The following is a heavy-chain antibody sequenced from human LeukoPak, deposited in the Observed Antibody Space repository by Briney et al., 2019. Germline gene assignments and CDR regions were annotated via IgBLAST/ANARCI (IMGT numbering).Heavy chain of an antibody. CDR1: GFTFSSYA. D-gene: IGHD3-16*01. CDR3: IKDIRRGLYYFDY. V-gene: IGHV3-9*01. CDR2: ISWNSRSI. Sequence: GGSLRLSCAASGFTFSSYAMSWVRQAPGKGLEWVSGISWNSRSIGYADSVRGRFTTSRDNAKNSVYLQMNSLRPEDTALYYCIKDIRRGLYYFDYWGQGTLVTVSS. J-gene: IGHJ4*02.